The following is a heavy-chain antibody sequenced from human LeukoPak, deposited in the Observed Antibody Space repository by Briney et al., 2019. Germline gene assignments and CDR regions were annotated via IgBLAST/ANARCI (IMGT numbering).Heavy chain of an antibody. CDR3: ARVLYDSSGYYSRFDP. CDR2: IYPGDSDT. CDR1: GYSFTSYW. D-gene: IGHD3-22*01. V-gene: IGHV5-51*01. J-gene: IGHJ5*02. Sequence: GESLKISCKGSGYSFTSYWIGWVRQLPGKGLEWMGIIYPGDSDTRYSPSFQGQVTISADKSISTAYLQWSSLKASDTAMYYCARVLYDSSGYYSRFDPWGQGTLVTVSS.